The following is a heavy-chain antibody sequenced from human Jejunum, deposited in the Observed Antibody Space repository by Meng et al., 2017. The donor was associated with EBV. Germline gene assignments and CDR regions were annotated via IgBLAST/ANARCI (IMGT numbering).Heavy chain of an antibody. CDR2: VDTQDDET. CDR1: GYIFSDYY. Sequence: VQLLQVGAEVKKPGATVEIFCKDSGYIFSDYYIHWVRQAPGEGVEWMGLVDTQDDETLYAEKFQGRVTITADTSPDTAYMELSSLRSEDTAIYYCALVLRARFNYFDPWGQGTLVTVSS. CDR3: ALVLRARFNYFDP. V-gene: IGHV1-69-2*01. J-gene: IGHJ5*02. D-gene: IGHD4/OR15-4a*01.